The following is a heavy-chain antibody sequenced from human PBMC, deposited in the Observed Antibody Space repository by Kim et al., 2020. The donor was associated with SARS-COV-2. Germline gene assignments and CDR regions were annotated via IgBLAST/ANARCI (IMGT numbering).Heavy chain of an antibody. Sequence: SVKVSCKASGGTFSSYAISWVRQAPGQGLEWMGGIIPIFGTANYAQKFQGRVTITADESTSTAYMELSSLRSEDTAVYYCATLKRGVVINRLGMDVWGQGTTVTVSS. D-gene: IGHD3-3*01. J-gene: IGHJ6*02. CDR3: ATLKRGVVINRLGMDV. V-gene: IGHV1-69*13. CDR1: GGTFSSYA. CDR2: IIPIFGTA.